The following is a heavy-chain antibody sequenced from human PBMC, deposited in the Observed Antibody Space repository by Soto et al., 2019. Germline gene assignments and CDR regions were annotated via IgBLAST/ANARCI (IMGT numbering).Heavy chain of an antibody. V-gene: IGHV3-23*01. CDR3: AKIPTGSGSSKFDY. J-gene: IGHJ4*02. CDR1: GFTFRTYA. Sequence: GGSLRLSCAASGFTFRTYAMNWVRQAPGKGLEWISAISGSGSFTHYADSMRGRFTISRDNSQNQLYLQMNNLRGDDTAMYYCAKIPTGSGSSKFDYWGQGIQVTVSS. CDR2: ISGSGSFT. D-gene: IGHD3-10*01.